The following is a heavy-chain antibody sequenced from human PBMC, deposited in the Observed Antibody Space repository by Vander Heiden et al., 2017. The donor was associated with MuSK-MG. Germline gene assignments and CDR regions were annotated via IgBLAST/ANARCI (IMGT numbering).Heavy chain of an antibody. J-gene: IGHJ4*02. Sequence: QVQLFESGGGVVQPGRSLSLSCAASGFPLSSYAMNWVRQAPGKGLEWVAVISYDGSNKYYADAVKGRFTISRDNSKNTLYLQMKRMRAEDTAVYYFAIDRATMVREAFGYWGQGTLVTVSS. V-gene: IGHV3-30-3*01. D-gene: IGHD3-10*01. CDR3: AIDRATMVREAFGY. CDR1: GFPLSSYA. CDR2: ISYDGSNK.